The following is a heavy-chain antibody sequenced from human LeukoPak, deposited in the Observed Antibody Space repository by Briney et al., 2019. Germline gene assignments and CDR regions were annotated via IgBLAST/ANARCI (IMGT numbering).Heavy chain of an antibody. Sequence: GGSLRLSCAASGFTFSSFGMRWVRQAPGKRLEWVAVIWYDGTNKYYADSVKGRFTISRDNSKNTLYLQRNSLSAEDTAVYYCAKERNDCSGGSCHYLDAFDIWGQGTMVTVSS. CDR1: GFTFSSFG. CDR3: AKERNDCSGGSCHYLDAFDI. V-gene: IGHV3-33*06. CDR2: IWYDGTNK. J-gene: IGHJ3*02. D-gene: IGHD2-15*01.